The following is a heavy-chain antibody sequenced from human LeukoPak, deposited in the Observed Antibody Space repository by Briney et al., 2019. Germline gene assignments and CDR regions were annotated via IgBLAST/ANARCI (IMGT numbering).Heavy chain of an antibody. J-gene: IGHJ6*03. CDR3: ARDTRYYDFWSGYYLPYYYYMDV. D-gene: IGHD3-3*01. Sequence: SETLSLTCTVSGYSISSGYYWGWIRQPPGKGLEWIGSIYHSGSTNYNPSLKSRVTISVDKSKNQFSLKLSSVTAADTAVYYCARDTRYYDFWSGYYLPYYYYMDVWGKGTTVTVSS. V-gene: IGHV4-38-2*02. CDR1: GYSISSGYY. CDR2: IYHSGST.